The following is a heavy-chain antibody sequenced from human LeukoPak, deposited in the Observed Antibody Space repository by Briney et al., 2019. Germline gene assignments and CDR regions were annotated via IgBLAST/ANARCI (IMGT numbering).Heavy chain of an antibody. CDR2: IYYSGST. Sequence: SETLSLTCTVSGGSISSYYWSWIRQPPGKGLEWIGYIYYSGSTNYNPSLKSRVTISVDTSKNQFSLKLSSVTAADTAVYYCARVWFGVTGFDYWGQGTLVTVS. D-gene: IGHD3-10*01. CDR3: ARVWFGVTGFDY. J-gene: IGHJ4*02. V-gene: IGHV4-59*01. CDR1: GGSISSYY.